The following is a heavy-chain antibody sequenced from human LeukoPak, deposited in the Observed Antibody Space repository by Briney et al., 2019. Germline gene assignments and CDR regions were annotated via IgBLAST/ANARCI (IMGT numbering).Heavy chain of an antibody. V-gene: IGHV1-8*02. CDR3: ARSKRGYGIHYYYYMDV. CDR2: MNPNSGNT. J-gene: IGHJ6*03. CDR1: GYTFTSYA. Sequence: GASVKVSCKASGYTFTSYAMNWVRQAPGQGLEWMGWMNPNSGNTGYAQKFQGRVTMTRSTSISTAYMELSSLRSEDTAVYYCARSKRGYGIHYYYYMDVWGKGTTVTISS. D-gene: IGHD5-12*01.